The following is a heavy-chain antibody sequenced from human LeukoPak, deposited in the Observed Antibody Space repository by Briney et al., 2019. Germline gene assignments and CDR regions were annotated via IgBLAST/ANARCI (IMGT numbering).Heavy chain of an antibody. V-gene: IGHV3-33*06. CDR3: AKCSTYYYDSSGYYYFDY. CDR2: IWYDGSNK. Sequence: PGGSLRLSCAASGFTFSSYWMSWVRQAPGKGLEWVAVIWYDGSNKYYADSVKGRFTISRDNSKNTLYLQMNSLRAEDTAVYYCAKCSTYYYDSSGYYYFDYWGQGTLVTVSS. J-gene: IGHJ4*02. CDR1: GFTFSSYW. D-gene: IGHD3-22*01.